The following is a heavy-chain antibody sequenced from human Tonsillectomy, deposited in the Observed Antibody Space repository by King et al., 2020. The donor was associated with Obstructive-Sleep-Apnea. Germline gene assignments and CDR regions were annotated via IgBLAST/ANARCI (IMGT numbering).Heavy chain of an antibody. CDR3: ARTITMVRGVSGYFDY. D-gene: IGHD3-10*01. Sequence: VQLVQSGAEVKKPGASVKVSCKASGYTFTSYAMHWVRQAPGQRLEWMGWINAGNGNTKYSQKFQGRVTITRDTSASTAYMELSSLRSEDTAVYYCARTITMVRGVSGYFDYWGQGTLVTVSS. J-gene: IGHJ4*02. CDR1: GYTFTSYA. V-gene: IGHV1-3*01. CDR2: INAGNGNT.